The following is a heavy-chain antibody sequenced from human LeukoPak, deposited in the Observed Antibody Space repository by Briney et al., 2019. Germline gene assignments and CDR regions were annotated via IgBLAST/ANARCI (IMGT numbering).Heavy chain of an antibody. CDR2: YDPEDGAI. CDR1: GYALTELS. J-gene: IGHJ4*02. D-gene: IGHD2-2*01. CDR3: ARASGQLLTYFDY. V-gene: IGHV1-24*01. Sequence: GASVKVSCKVSGYALTELSMHWVRQAPGKGLEWMGGYDPEDGAIIYAQKFQGRATVTEDTSTDTAHMELSRLTSEDTAVYYCARASGQLLTYFDYWGQGTLVTVSS.